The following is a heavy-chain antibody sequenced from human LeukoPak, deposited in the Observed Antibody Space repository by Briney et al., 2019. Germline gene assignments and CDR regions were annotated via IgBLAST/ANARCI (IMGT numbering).Heavy chain of an antibody. CDR2: IIPIFGTA. V-gene: IGHV1-69*05. CDR3: ASYGY. CDR1: GGTFSSYA. J-gene: IGHJ4*02. D-gene: IGHD3-16*01. Sequence: ASVKVSCKASGGTFSSYAISWVRQAPGQGLEWMGGIIPIFGTANYAQKLQGRVTMTTDTSTSTAYMELGSLRSDDTAVYYCASYGYWGQGTLVTVSS.